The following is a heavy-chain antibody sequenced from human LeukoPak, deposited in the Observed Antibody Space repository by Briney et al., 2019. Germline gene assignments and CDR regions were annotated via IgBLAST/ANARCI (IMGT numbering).Heavy chain of an antibody. J-gene: IGHJ5*02. V-gene: IGHV1-18*01. Sequence: ASVKVSCKASGYTFTSYGISWVRQAPGQGLEWMGWISAYNGNTDYAQKLQGRVTMTTDTSTSTAYMELRSLRSDDTAVYYCARMMPLMVQGVPTKPNWFDPWGQGTLVTVSS. CDR3: ARMMPLMVQGVPTKPNWFDP. CDR1: GYTFTSYG. CDR2: ISAYNGNT. D-gene: IGHD3-10*01.